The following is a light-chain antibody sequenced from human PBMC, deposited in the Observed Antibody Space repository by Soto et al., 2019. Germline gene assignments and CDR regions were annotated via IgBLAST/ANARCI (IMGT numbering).Light chain of an antibody. CDR3: QAWDSSTVV. CDR1: RLGDKY. Sequence: SYELTQPPSVSVSPGQTASITCSGDRLGDKYAFWYQQKPGRSPVLVIYQDNKRPSGIPERFSGTNSGNTATLTISGTQAMYEADYYCQAWDSSTVVFGTGTKLTVL. J-gene: IGLJ1*01. V-gene: IGLV3-1*01. CDR2: QDN.